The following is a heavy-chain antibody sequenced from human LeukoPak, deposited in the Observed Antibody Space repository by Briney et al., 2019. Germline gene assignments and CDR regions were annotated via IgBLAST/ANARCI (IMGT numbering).Heavy chain of an antibody. CDR1: GGSFSGYY. CDR2: INHSGSI. V-gene: IGHV4-34*01. J-gene: IGHJ4*02. CDR3: ARARGAEAIDY. Sequence: PSETLSLTCAVYGGSFSGYYWNWIRQPPGKGLEWIGEINHSGSINYNPSLKSRVTISVDTSKNQFSLKLSSVTAADTAVYYCARARGAEAIDYWGQGTLVTVSS. D-gene: IGHD6-25*01.